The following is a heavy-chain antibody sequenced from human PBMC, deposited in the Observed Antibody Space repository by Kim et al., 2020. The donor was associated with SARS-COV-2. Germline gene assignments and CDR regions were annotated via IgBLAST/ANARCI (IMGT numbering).Heavy chain of an antibody. CDR3: ARDFTLSSSWYGMDV. V-gene: IGHV1-69*13. CDR2: IIPIFGTA. Sequence: SVKVSCKASGGTVSSYAISWVRQAPGQGLEWMGGIIPIFGTANYAQKFQGRVTITADESTSTAYMELSSLRSEDTAVYYCARDFTLSSSWYGMDVWGQGTTVTVSS. CDR1: GGTVSSYA. J-gene: IGHJ6*02. D-gene: IGHD6-13*01.